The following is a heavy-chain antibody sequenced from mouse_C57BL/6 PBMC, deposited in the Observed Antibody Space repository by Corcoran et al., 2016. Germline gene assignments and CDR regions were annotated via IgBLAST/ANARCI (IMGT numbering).Heavy chain of an antibody. Sequence: EVQLQQSGPELVKPGASVKISCKASGYTFTDYYMNWVTQSHGKSLEWIGDINPNNGGTSYNQKFKGKATLTVDKSSSTAYMELRSLTSEDSAVYYCARPYADYWGQGTTLTVSS. CDR3: ARPYADY. CDR2: INPNNGGT. J-gene: IGHJ2*01. V-gene: IGHV1-26*01. CDR1: GYTFTDYY. D-gene: IGHD2-14*01.